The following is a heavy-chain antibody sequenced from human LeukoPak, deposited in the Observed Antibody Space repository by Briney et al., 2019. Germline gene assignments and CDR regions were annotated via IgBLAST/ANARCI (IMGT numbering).Heavy chain of an antibody. J-gene: IGHJ5*02. V-gene: IGHV4-4*09. CDR1: GGSISSYY. D-gene: IGHD6-19*01. CDR2: IYTSGST. CDR3: ARPEVAGKGWFDP. Sequence: SETLSLTCTVSGGSISSYYWSWIRQPPGKGLEWIGYIYTSGSTNYNPSLNSRVTISVDTSKNQFSLKLSSVTAADPAVYYCARPEVAGKGWFDPWGQGTLVTVSS.